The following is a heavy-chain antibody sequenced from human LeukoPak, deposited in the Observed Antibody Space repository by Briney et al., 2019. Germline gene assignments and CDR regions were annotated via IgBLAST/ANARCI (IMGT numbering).Heavy chain of an antibody. CDR3: AKISSVTANFDC. CDR2: IWYDGSNK. Sequence: PGGSLRLSCATSGFTFRSHAMHWVRQSPGKGLEWVAQIWYDGSNKYYADSVKGRFSVSRDNSKNTLYLQMNTLRAEDTAVYSCAKISSVTANFDCWGQGTLVTISS. CDR1: GFTFRSHA. V-gene: IGHV3-33*06. D-gene: IGHD4-17*01. J-gene: IGHJ4*02.